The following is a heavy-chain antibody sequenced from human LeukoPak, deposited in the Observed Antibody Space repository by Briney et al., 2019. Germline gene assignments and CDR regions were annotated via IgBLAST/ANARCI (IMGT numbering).Heavy chain of an antibody. CDR2: VTSDGGTT. V-gene: IGHV3-64D*06. J-gene: IGHJ4*02. CDR1: GFTFSTYA. D-gene: IGHD1-26*01. Sequence: GGSLRLSCSASGFTFSTYAMHWVRQAPGEELEYISGVTSDGGTTYHADSVKGRFTISRDNSKNTLYLQMSSLRVEDTAVYYCVKISSTVGATYFDYWGQGTLVTASS. CDR3: VKISSTVGATYFDY.